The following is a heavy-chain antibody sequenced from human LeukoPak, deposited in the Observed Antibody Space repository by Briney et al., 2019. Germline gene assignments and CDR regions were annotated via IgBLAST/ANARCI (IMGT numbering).Heavy chain of an antibody. J-gene: IGHJ4*02. V-gene: IGHV3-21*01. D-gene: IGHD5-24*01. CDR3: ARDIRDGYNSGY. CDR2: ISSSSSDI. CDR1: GFTFSIYN. Sequence: GGSLRLSCAASGFTFSIYNMNWVRHAPGKGLEWVSSISSSSSDIYYADSVKGRFTISRDNAKNTLFLQMNSLRAEDTAVYYCARDIRDGYNSGYWGQGTLVTVSS.